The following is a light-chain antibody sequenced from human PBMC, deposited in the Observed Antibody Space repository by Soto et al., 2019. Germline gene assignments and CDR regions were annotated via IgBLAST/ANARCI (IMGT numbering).Light chain of an antibody. CDR3: QQYNNWPLYT. CDR2: AAS. J-gene: IGKJ2*01. CDR1: QIVSNN. Sequence: EIVMTQSPATLSVSPGERATLSCRASQIVSNNLAWYQQKPGQAPRLLIYAASTRATGVPARFSGSGSGTEFTLAISSLQSEDFAVYYCQQYNNWPLYTFGQGTMLEI. V-gene: IGKV3-15*01.